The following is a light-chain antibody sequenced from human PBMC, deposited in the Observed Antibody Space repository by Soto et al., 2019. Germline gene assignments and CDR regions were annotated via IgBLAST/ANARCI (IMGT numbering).Light chain of an antibody. V-gene: IGLV2-23*01. CDR1: SSDVGGSGL. CDR3: CSYAGRSTWYVV. J-gene: IGLJ2*01. CDR2: EGF. Sequence: QSALTQPASLSGSPGQSITISCTGTSSDVGGSGLVSWYQFHPGKDPKLLIFEGFKRPSGISNRFSGSKSGSTASLTISGLQAEDEADYYCCSYAGRSTWYVVFGGWTKLTVL.